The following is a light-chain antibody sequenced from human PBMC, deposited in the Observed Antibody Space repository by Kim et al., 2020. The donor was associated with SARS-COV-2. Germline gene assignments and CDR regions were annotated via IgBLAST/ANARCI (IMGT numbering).Light chain of an antibody. Sequence: QPVLTQPPSASASLGASVTLTCTLSSGYSNYKVDWYQQRPGKGPRFVMRVGTGGIVGSKGDGIPDRFSVLGSGLNRYLTIKNIQEGDESDYHCGADHGSGSNFVYVFGTGTKVTVL. V-gene: IGLV9-49*01. CDR2: VGTGGIVG. CDR3: GADHGSGSNFVYV. J-gene: IGLJ1*01. CDR1: SGYSNYK.